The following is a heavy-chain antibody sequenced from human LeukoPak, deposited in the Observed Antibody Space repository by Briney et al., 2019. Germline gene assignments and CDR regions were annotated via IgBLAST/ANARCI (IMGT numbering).Heavy chain of an antibody. CDR2: ISGSGGST. CDR3: ARENIVVVPAAIHNDY. CDR1: GFTFSSYA. D-gene: IGHD2-2*02. J-gene: IGHJ4*02. Sequence: GGSLRLSCAASGFTFSSYAMSWVRQAPEKGLEWVSAISGSGGSTYYADSVKGRFTISRDNSKNTLYLQMNSLRAEDTAVYYCARENIVVVPAAIHNDYWGQGTLVTVSS. V-gene: IGHV3-23*01.